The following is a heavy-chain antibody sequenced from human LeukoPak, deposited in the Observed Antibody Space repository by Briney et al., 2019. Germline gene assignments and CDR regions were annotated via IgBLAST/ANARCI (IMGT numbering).Heavy chain of an antibody. CDR2: ISDSGGST. J-gene: IGHJ4*02. D-gene: IGHD6-13*01. CDR3: AKDQGSSSWYVY. CDR1: GFTFSSYA. Sequence: PGGSLRLSCAASGFTFSSYAMSWVRQAPGKGLEWVSGISDSGGSTYYADSVKGRFTISRDNSKNTLYLQMNSLRAEDTAVYYCAKDQGSSSWYVYWGQGTLVTVSS. V-gene: IGHV3-23*01.